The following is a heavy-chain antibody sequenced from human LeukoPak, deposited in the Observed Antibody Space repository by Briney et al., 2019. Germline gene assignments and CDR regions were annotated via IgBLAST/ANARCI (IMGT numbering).Heavy chain of an antibody. CDR1: GGSFSGYY. V-gene: IGHV4-34*01. CDR2: INHSGST. D-gene: IGHD5-18*01. CDR3: ATERGYSYGYSN. J-gene: IGHJ4*02. Sequence: SETLSLTCAVYGGSFSGYYWSWIRQPPGKGLEWTGEINHSGSTNYNPSLKSRVTISVDTSKNQFSLKLSSVTAADTAVYYCATERGYSYGYSNWGQGTLVTVSS.